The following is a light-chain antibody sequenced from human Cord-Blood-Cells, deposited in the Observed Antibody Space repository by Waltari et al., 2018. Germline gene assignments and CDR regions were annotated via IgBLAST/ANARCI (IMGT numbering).Light chain of an antibody. V-gene: IGKV1-5*03. CDR1: QSISSW. J-gene: IGKJ2*01. CDR2: KAS. Sequence: DIQMTQSPSTLSASVGDRVTITCRTSQSISSWLAWYQQKPGKAPKLLIYKASSLESGVPARFSGSGSGTEFTLTISSLQPDDFATYYCQQYNSYPYTFGQGTKLEIK. CDR3: QQYNSYPYT.